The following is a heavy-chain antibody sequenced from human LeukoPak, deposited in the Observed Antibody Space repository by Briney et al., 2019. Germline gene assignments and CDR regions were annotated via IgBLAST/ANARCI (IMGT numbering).Heavy chain of an antibody. V-gene: IGHV3-21*04. CDR3: AKGSGINHYHWIDP. J-gene: IGHJ5*02. CDR2: ISSSSSYI. CDR1: GFTFSSYY. D-gene: IGHD1-14*01. Sequence: GGSLRLSCAASGFTFSSYYMNWVRQAPGKGLEWVSSISSSSSYIYYADSVKGRFTISRDNSKNTLYLQMDSLRAEDTALYHCAKGSGINHYHWIDPWGQGTLVTVSS.